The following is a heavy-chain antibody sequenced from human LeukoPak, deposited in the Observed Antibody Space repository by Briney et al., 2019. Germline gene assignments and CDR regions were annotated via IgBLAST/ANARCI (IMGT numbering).Heavy chain of an antibody. V-gene: IGHV4-61*01. CDR2: IYYSGST. J-gene: IGHJ4*02. Sequence: PSETLSLTCTVSGGSISSSSYYWSWIRQPPGKGLEWIGYIYYSGSTNYNPSLKSRVTISVDTSKNQFSLKLSSVTAADTAVYYCARTLYGIFDYWGQGTLVTVSS. D-gene: IGHD2-2*02. CDR3: ARTLYGIFDY. CDR1: GGSISSSSYY.